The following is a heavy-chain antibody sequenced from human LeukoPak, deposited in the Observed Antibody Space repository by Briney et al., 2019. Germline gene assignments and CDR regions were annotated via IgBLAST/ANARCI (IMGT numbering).Heavy chain of an antibody. Sequence: SETLSLTCIVSGGSISSYYWSWIRQPPGKGLEWIGEINHSGSTNYNPSLKSRVTISVDTSKNQFSLKLSSVTAADTAVYYCARAARRGYSYGYFGYWGQGTLVTVSS. CDR2: INHSGST. CDR3: ARAARRGYSYGYFGY. J-gene: IGHJ4*02. D-gene: IGHD5-18*01. CDR1: GGSISSYY. V-gene: IGHV4-34*01.